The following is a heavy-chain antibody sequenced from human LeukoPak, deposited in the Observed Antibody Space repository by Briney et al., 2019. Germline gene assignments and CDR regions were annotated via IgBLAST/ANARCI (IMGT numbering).Heavy chain of an antibody. V-gene: IGHV1-18*01. CDR3: ARGRGILWFDP. D-gene: IGHD2-21*01. Sequence: ASVKVSCKASGYTFTSYGISWVRQAPGQGLEWMGWISAYNGNTNYAQKFQGRVTMTRNTSISTAYMELSSLRSEDTAVYYCARGRGILWFDPWGQGTLVTVSS. J-gene: IGHJ5*02. CDR1: GYTFTSYG. CDR2: ISAYNGNT.